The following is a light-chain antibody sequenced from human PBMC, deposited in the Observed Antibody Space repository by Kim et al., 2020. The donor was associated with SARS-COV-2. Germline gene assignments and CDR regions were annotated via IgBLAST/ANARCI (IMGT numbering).Light chain of an antibody. V-gene: IGKV1-39*01. CDR1: QSISTY. Sequence: DIQMTQSPSSLSASVGDRVTITCRASQSISTYLNWYQHKPGKAPNLLIFAASSLQSGVPSRFSGSGSGTEFTLTISSLQPEDFATYYSQQSSSTLWTFGQGTKVDIK. CDR3: QQSSSTLWT. J-gene: IGKJ1*01. CDR2: AAS.